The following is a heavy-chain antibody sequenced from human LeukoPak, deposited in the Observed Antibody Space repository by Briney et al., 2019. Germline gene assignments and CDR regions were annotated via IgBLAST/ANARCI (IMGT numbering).Heavy chain of an antibody. CDR3: AREGYYDSSGSIDY. Sequence: GGSLRLSCAASGFTFSSDYMSWVRQAPGKGLEWVSYISSSGSTIYYADSVKGRFTISRDNAKNSLYLQMNSLRGEDTAVYYCAREGYYDSSGSIDYWGQGTLVTVSS. CDR1: GFTFSSDY. J-gene: IGHJ4*02. V-gene: IGHV3-11*01. CDR2: ISSSGSTI. D-gene: IGHD3-22*01.